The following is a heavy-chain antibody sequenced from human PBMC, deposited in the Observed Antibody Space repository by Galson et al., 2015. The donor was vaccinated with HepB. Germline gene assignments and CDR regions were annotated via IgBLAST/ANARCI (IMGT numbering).Heavy chain of an antibody. Sequence: SLRLSCAASGSNFRNYGMSWVRQAPGKGLEWVSTINDNGSRTHYADSVKGRFTISRDNSRNTLFLQLNSLRAEDTAVYYCTKGLNMDYYYYMDVWGKGTTVIVSS. D-gene: IGHD2/OR15-2a*01. J-gene: IGHJ6*03. CDR3: TKGLNMDYYYYMDV. CDR1: GSNFRNYG. V-gene: IGHV3-23*01. CDR2: INDNGSRT.